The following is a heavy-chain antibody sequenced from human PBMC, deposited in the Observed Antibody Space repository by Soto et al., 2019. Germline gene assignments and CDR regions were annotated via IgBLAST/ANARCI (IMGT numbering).Heavy chain of an antibody. CDR2: ISAYNGNT. CDR3: ARQQLVMRGFDP. J-gene: IGHJ5*02. D-gene: IGHD6-13*01. V-gene: IGHV1-18*01. CDR1: GGTFSSYA. Sequence: ASVKVPCQASGGTFSSYAISWVRQAPGQGLEWMGWISAYNGNTNYAQKLQGRVTMTTDTSTSTAYMELRSLRSDDTAVYYCARQQLVMRGFDPWGQGTLVTVS.